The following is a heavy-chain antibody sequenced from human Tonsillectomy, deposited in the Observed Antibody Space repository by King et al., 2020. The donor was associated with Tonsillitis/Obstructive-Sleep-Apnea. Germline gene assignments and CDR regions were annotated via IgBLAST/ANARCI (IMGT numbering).Heavy chain of an antibody. Sequence: QLVQSGAEVKKPGESLKISCRASGYSFTTYWIGWVRQMPGKGLQWMGILYPGDSDISYSPSFPGQVTISADKSISTAYLQWSALKASDTAMYYCARLIHETDDAFEIWGQGTMVTVSS. CDR2: LYPGDSDI. CDR3: ARLIHETDDAFEI. CDR1: GYSFTTYW. J-gene: IGHJ3*02. D-gene: IGHD2-21*02. V-gene: IGHV5-51*01.